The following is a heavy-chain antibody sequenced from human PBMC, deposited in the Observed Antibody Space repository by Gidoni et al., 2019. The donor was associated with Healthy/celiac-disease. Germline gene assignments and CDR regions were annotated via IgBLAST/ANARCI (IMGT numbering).Heavy chain of an antibody. CDR3: ARADGGQGV. D-gene: IGHD2-15*01. J-gene: IGHJ6*02. V-gene: IGHV3-30*01. Sequence: QVQLVESGGGVVQPGRSLRLSCAASGFTFSSYAMQWVRQAPGTGLESVAVISYDGSNKYYADSVKGRFTISRDNSKNTLYLQMNSLRAADTAVYYCARADGGQGVWGQGTTVTVSS. CDR1: GFTFSSYA. CDR2: ISYDGSNK.